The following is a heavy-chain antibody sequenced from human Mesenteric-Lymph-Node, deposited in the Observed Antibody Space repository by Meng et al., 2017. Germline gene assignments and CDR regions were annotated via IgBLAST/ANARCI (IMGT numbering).Heavy chain of an antibody. CDR3: ARSTVEGGFDY. J-gene: IGHJ4*02. Sequence: GGSLRLSCAASGFTFSSYTMNWVRQAPGKGLVWVSRINMNGSTTTYADSVKGRFTISRDNAKNTLYLQMNSLRAEDTAVYYCARSTVEGGFDYWGQGTLVTVSS. V-gene: IGHV3-74*01. D-gene: IGHD4-23*01. CDR1: GFTFSSYT. CDR2: INMNGSTT.